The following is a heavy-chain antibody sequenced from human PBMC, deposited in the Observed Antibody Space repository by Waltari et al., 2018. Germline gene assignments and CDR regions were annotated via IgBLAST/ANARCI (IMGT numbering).Heavy chain of an antibody. V-gene: IGHV3-53*02. J-gene: IGHJ4*02. CDR3: ARDPPGYSGSV. D-gene: IGHD5-12*01. CDR1: GFTVSSYY. CDR2: IYSGGST. Sequence: EVQLVETGGGLIQPGGSLRLSCAASGFTVSSYYMSWGRQAPGKGLEWVSVIYSGGSTYYADSVKGRFTISRDNSKNTLYLQMNSLRAEDTAVYYCARDPPGYSGSVWGQGTLVTVSS.